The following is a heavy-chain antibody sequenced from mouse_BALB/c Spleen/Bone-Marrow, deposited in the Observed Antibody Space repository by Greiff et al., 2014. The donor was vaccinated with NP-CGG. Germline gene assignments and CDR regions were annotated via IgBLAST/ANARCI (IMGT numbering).Heavy chain of an antibody. D-gene: IGHD1-1*01. CDR2: ISRGGSYT. J-gene: IGHJ1*01. V-gene: IGHV5-6*01. CDR3: ASPHYYNSSPWWYFDV. CDR1: GFTFSHFG. Sequence: EVQLQQSGGDLVKPGGSLKLSCAASGFTFSHFGMSWVRQTPDKRLEWVATISRGGSYTYYPDSLKGRFTISRDNAENTLYLQMSSLKSEDTAMYYCASPHYYNSSPWWYFDVWGAGTTVTVSS.